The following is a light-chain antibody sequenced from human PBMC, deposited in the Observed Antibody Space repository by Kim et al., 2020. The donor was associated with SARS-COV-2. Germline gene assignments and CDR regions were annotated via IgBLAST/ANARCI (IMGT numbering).Light chain of an antibody. CDR3: QAWGSGTVV. Sequence: SYELTQPPSVSVSPGQTVTLTCSGDKLGEKYSCWYQQRSGQSPILLIYQDFKRPSGIPERFSGSNSGNTTTLTISGTQTVDEADYYCQAWGSGTVVFGGGTKLTVL. CDR2: QDF. J-gene: IGLJ2*01. CDR1: KLGEKY. V-gene: IGLV3-1*01.